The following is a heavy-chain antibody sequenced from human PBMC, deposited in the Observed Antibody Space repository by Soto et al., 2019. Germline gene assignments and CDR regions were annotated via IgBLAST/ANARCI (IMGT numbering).Heavy chain of an antibody. Sequence: QVQLQQWGAGLLKPSETLSLTCAVYGGSFSGYYWSWIRQPPGKGLEWIGEINHSGSTNYNPSLKRRLTISVDTSKNQFALKLSSVTAADTAVYYCARGGATGYYYGSGSFFDPWGQGTLVTVSS. J-gene: IGHJ5*02. CDR2: INHSGST. CDR3: ARGGATGYYYGSGSFFDP. CDR1: GGSFSGYY. D-gene: IGHD3-10*01. V-gene: IGHV4-34*01.